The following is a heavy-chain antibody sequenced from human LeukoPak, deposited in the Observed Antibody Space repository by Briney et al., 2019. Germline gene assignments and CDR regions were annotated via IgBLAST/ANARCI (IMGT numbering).Heavy chain of an antibody. J-gene: IGHJ6*03. CDR3: ARSVEGYCSGGSCYYYYYYMDV. CDR1: GGSISSYY. Sequence: SETLSLTCTVSGGSISSYYWSWIRQPPGKGLEWIGYIYYSGSTNYNPSLKSRVTISVDTSKNQFSLKLSSVTAADTAVYYCARSVEGYCSGGSCYYYYYYMDVWGKGTTVTISS. D-gene: IGHD2-15*01. V-gene: IGHV4-59*01. CDR2: IYYSGST.